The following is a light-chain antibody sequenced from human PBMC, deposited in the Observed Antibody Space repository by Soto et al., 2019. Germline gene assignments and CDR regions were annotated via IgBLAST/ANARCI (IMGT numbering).Light chain of an antibody. V-gene: IGKV1-5*03. CDR1: QTINSW. J-gene: IGKJ1*01. CDR3: QQYKSYSSWT. Sequence: DIQMTQSPSTLSASVGDRVTITCRASQTINSWLAWYQQKPGKAPKLLIYKASYLQSWVPSTFSGSGSGTEFTLTISSLQPDYFATYYCQQYKSYSSWTFGQGTKVDNK. CDR2: KAS.